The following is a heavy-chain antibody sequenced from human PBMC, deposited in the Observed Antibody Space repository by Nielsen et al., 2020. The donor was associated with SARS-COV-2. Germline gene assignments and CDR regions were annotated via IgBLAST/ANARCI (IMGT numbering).Heavy chain of an antibody. Sequence: ASVKVSCKASGYTFTDYYIHWVRQAPGQGLEWMGIIDPNYGTTTYAQRFQGRVTMTRDTSASTVYMELSRLRSEDTAVYYCARAPSDFYGMDVWGQGTTVTVSS. CDR1: GYTFTDYY. CDR3: ARAPSDFYGMDV. CDR2: IDPNYGTT. J-gene: IGHJ6*02. V-gene: IGHV1-46*01.